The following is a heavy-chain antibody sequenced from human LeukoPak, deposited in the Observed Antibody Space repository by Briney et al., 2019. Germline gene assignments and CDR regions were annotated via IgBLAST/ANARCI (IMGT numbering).Heavy chain of an antibody. CDR2: ISSSSSYI. Sequence: GGSLRLSCAASGFTFSSYSMNWVRQAPGKGLEWVSSISSSSSYIYYAVSVKGRFTISRDNAKNSLYLQMNSLRAEDTAVYYCVRSSYYDSSGYYPTPPDYWGQGTLVTVSS. CDR1: GFTFSSYS. CDR3: VRSSYYDSSGYYPTPPDY. J-gene: IGHJ4*02. D-gene: IGHD3-22*01. V-gene: IGHV3-21*01.